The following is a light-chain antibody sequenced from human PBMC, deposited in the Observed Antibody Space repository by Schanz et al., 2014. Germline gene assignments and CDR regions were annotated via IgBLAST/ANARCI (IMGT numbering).Light chain of an antibody. Sequence: QSVLTQPPSVSAAPGQKVTISCSGSSSEIGDNYVSWYQHIPGTAPKVLIYDNHYRPSGIPDRFSGSKSGTSATLDITGLQTGDEADYYCGTWDSGLSAGRVFGGGTKLTVL. V-gene: IGLV1-51*01. CDR3: GTWDSGLSAGRV. CDR1: SSEIGDNY. J-gene: IGLJ3*02. CDR2: DNH.